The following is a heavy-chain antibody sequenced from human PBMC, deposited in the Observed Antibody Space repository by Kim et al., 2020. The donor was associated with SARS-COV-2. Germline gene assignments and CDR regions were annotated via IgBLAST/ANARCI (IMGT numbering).Heavy chain of an antibody. CDR3: ARGWGGSYYVVSFVY. D-gene: IGHD1-26*01. J-gene: IGHJ4*02. CDR1: GGSFSGYY. CDR2: INHSGST. V-gene: IGHV4-34*01. Sequence: SETLSLTCAVYGGSFSGYYWSWIRQPPGKGLEWIGEINHSGSTNYNPSLKSRVTISVDTSKNQFSLKLSSVTAADTAVYYCARGWGGSYYVVSFVYWGRG.